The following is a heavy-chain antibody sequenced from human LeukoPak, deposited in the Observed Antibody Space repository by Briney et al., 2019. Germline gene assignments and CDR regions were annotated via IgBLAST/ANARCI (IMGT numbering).Heavy chain of an antibody. CDR2: ISTDGSST. V-gene: IGHV3-74*01. Sequence: PGGSLRLSCAASGFTFSSSWMNWVRQPPGKGLVWVSRISTDGSSTRYADSVKGRFTISRDNAKNTLYLQMNSLRAEDTAAYYCVRDSSGWSFDYWGQGTLVTVSS. D-gene: IGHD6-19*01. CDR3: VRDSSGWSFDY. J-gene: IGHJ4*02. CDR1: GFTFSSSW.